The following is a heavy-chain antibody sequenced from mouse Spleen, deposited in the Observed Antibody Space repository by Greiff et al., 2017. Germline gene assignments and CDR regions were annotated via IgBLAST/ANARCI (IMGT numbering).Heavy chain of an antibody. CDR2: IYPGSGNT. CDR1: GYSFTSYY. J-gene: IGHJ2*01. Sequence: QVQLQQSGPELVKPGASVKISCKASGYSFTSYYIHWVKQRPGQGLEWIGWIYPGSGNTKYNEKFKGKATLTADTSSSTAYMQLSSLTSEDSAVYYCARTGSLYYFDYWGQGTTLTVSS. V-gene: IGHV1-66*01. CDR3: ARTGSLYYFDY. D-gene: IGHD4-1*01.